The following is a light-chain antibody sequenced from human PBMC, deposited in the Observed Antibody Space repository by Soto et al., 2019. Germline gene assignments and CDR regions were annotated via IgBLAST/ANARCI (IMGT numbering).Light chain of an antibody. J-gene: IGLJ2*01. V-gene: IGLV2-14*03. CDR2: EVN. CDR3: SSYANYNVV. CDR1: SSDVGGYNY. Sequence: QSVLTQPASVSGSPGQSITISCTGTSSDVGGYNYVSWYQQHPGRAPELMIYEVNNRPSGISNRFSGSKSGNTASLTISGLQADDEANYYCSSYANYNVVFGGGTKLTVL.